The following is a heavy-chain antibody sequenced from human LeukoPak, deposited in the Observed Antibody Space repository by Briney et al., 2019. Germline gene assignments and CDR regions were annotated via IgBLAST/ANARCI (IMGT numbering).Heavy chain of an antibody. CDR1: GFTFSSYG. Sequence: GRSLRLSCXASGFTFSSYGMHWARQAPGKGLEWVAVIWYDGSNKYYADSVNGRFTISRDNSKNTLYLQMNSLRAEDTAVYYCAKDLGGDYGIFDYWGQGTLVTVSS. CDR3: AKDLGGDYGIFDY. V-gene: IGHV3-33*06. CDR2: IWYDGSNK. D-gene: IGHD2-21*02. J-gene: IGHJ4*02.